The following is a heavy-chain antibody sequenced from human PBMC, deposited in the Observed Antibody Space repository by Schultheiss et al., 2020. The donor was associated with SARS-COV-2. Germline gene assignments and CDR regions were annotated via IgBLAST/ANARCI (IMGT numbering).Heavy chain of an antibody. V-gene: IGHV4-34*01. CDR2: IYHSGST. J-gene: IGHJ4*02. CDR3: ASEPIVVVPAAYFDY. D-gene: IGHD2-2*01. CDR1: GGSFSGYH. Sequence: SETLSLTCAVYGGSFSGYHWSWIRQPPGKGLEWIGEIYHSGSTYYNPSLKSRVTISVDTSKNQFSLKLSSVTAADTAVYYCASEPIVVVPAAYFDYWGQGTLVTVAS.